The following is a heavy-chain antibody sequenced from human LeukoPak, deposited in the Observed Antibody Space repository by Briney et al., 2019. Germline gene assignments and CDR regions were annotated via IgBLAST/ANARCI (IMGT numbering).Heavy chain of an antibody. CDR2: IYSSGNT. J-gene: IGHJ6*03. CDR1: GGSISSGSFY. D-gene: IGHD5-12*01. Sequence: KASQTLSLTCTVSGGSISSGSFYWSWIRQPAGKGLEWIGRIYSSGNTNYNPSLKSRVTISVDTSKNQFSLMLRSVTAADTALYYCARGLSGYDSYYYYYYMDVWGQGTTVTVSS. CDR3: ARGLSGYDSYYYYYYMDV. V-gene: IGHV4-61*02.